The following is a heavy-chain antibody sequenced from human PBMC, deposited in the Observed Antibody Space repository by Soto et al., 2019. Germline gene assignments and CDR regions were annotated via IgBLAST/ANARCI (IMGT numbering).Heavy chain of an antibody. V-gene: IGHV1-69*12. Sequence: QVQLVQSGAEVKKPGSSVKVSCKASGGTFSSYAISWVRQAPGQGLEWMGGIIPIFGTANYAQKFQGRVTSIAEESTSTGYMGLRRLRSEDTAVYFCARYREMAIIGSDGFDIWGQGTMVTVSS. CDR1: GGTFSSYA. CDR2: IIPIFGTA. CDR3: ARYREMAIIGSDGFDI. D-gene: IGHD3-10*01. J-gene: IGHJ3*02.